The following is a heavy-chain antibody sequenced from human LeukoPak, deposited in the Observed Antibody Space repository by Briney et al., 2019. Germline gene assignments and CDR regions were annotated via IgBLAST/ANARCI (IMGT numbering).Heavy chain of an antibody. Sequence: GASVKVSCKASGYTFTSYGISWLRQAPGQGLEWMGWISGDSYNTKYTQKFQGRVTITADESTSTAYMELSSLRSEDTAVYYCARGRFGLLWFGELERWGQGTLVTVSS. CDR1: GYTFTSYG. J-gene: IGHJ4*02. CDR3: ARGRFGLLWFGELER. D-gene: IGHD3-10*01. CDR2: ISGDSYNT. V-gene: IGHV1-18*01.